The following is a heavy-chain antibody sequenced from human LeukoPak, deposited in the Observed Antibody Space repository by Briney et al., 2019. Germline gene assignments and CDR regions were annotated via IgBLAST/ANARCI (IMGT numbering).Heavy chain of an antibody. V-gene: IGHV3-20*04. J-gene: IGHJ1*01. CDR3: ARLGRDGYTYGAAY. CDR2: INWNGGST. Sequence: GRSLTLSCAGSGYIVDDYGMRWARHAPGKGLEWVAAINWNGGSTGYPASVKGPCTISRDNAKTALYLEMNTLRVEDTAFYYCARLGRDGYTYGAAYWGQGALVTVSS. CDR1: GYIVDDYG. D-gene: IGHD5-24*01.